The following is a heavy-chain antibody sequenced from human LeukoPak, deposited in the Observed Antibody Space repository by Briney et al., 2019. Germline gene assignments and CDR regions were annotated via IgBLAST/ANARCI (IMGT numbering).Heavy chain of an antibody. D-gene: IGHD6-6*01. Sequence: ASVKVSCKASGGTFSSYAISRVRQAPGQGLEWMGWINPNSGGTNYAQKFQGRVTMTRDTSISTAYMELSRLRSDDTAVYYCALGATSIADDTLRLDVWGQGTTVTVSS. CDR3: ALGATSIADDTLRLDV. J-gene: IGHJ6*02. CDR2: INPNSGGT. CDR1: GGTFSSYA. V-gene: IGHV1-2*02.